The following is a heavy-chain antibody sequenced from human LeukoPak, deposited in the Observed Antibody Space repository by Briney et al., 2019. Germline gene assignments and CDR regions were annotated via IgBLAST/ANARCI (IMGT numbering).Heavy chain of an antibody. D-gene: IGHD6-19*01. CDR3: ARDRSSSGWYYMDV. J-gene: IGHJ6*03. CDR2: IIPIFGTA. Sequence: ASVKVSCKASGGTFSSYAISWVRQAPGQGLEWMGGIIPIFGTANYAQKFQGRVTITTDESTSTAYMELSSLRSEDTAVYYCARDRSSSGWYYMDVWGKGATVTASS. V-gene: IGHV1-69*05. CDR1: GGTFSSYA.